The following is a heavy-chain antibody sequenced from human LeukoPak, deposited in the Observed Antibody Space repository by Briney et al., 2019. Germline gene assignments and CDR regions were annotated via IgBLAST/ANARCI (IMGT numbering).Heavy chain of an antibody. J-gene: IGHJ4*02. CDR1: GGSFSGYY. CDR2: INHSGST. D-gene: IGHD2-2*02. Sequence: PSETLSLTCAVYGGSFSGYYWSWIRQPPGKGLEWIGEINHSGSTNYNPSLKSRVTISVDTSKNQFSLKLSSVTAADTAVYYCARYCSSTSCYTAASQKNYFDYWGQGTLVTVSS. V-gene: IGHV4-34*01. CDR3: ARYCSSTSCYTAASQKNYFDY.